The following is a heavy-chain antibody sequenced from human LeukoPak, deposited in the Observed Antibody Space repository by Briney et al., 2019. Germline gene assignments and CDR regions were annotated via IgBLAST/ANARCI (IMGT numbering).Heavy chain of an antibody. CDR2: MQNGGSNI. CDR1: GFTFRTYG. D-gene: IGHD2-2*01. CDR3: AKDRCSNAIGCLYYYMDV. J-gene: IGHJ6*03. Sequence: GGSLRLSCAASGFTFRTYGMHWVRQAPGKGLEWVAYMQNGGSNIQYADSVKGRFSISRDNAKNILYLQMNSLRAEDTAVYYCAKDRCSNAIGCLYYYMDVWGKGTTVTISS. V-gene: IGHV3-30*02.